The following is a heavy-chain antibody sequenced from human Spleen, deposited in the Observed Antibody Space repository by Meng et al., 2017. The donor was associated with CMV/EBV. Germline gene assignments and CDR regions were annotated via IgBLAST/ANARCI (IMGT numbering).Heavy chain of an antibody. V-gene: IGHV3-23*01. CDR3: AKAKAMVWQWVHY. CDR1: EFSFSSNA. Sequence: GGSLRLSCAASEFSFSSNAMSWVRQAPGKGLEWVSAISGSADSAYYADSVKGRFTISRDNSKNTLYLQMNSLRAEDTAVYYCAKAKAMVWQWVHYWGQGTLVTVSS. CDR2: ISGSADSA. J-gene: IGHJ4*02. D-gene: IGHD5-18*01.